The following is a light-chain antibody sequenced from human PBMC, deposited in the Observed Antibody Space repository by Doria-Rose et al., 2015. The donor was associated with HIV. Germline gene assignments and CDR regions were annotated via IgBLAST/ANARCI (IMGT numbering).Light chain of an antibody. V-gene: IGKV4-1*01. Sequence: VLTQSPESLGMSLGERATLNCKSNQSLLYTSKNYLAWYQQKPGQPPKLLIDWASTRQSGVPARFSGSGSGTDCTLTISSLEAEDVAVYYCQQYYDTPSFGPGTTVDIK. CDR2: WAS. CDR1: QSLLYTSKNY. J-gene: IGKJ3*01. CDR3: QQYYDTPS.